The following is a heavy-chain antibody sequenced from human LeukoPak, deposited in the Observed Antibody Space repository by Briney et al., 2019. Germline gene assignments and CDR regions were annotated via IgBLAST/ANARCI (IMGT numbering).Heavy chain of an antibody. V-gene: IGHV4-61*01. D-gene: IGHD6-19*01. CDR1: GDSISSGRYY. J-gene: IGHJ4*02. CDR3: ARDVSSGWADY. Sequence: PSETLSLTCTVSGDSISSGRYYWSWIRQPPGKGLEWIGYISYSGSTSYNPSLKSRVTISVDTSKNQFSLKLSSVTAADTAVYYCARDVSSGWADYWGRGTLVTVSS. CDR2: ISYSGST.